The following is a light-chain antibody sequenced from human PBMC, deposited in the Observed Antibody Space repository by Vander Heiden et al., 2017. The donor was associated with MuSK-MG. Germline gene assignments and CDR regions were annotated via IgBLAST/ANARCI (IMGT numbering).Light chain of an antibody. Sequence: IVLTQSPGTLSLSPGERPTLSFRASQSVSSSYLAWYQQKPGQAPRLLIYGASSRATGIPDRFSDSGSGTDFTLTISRLEPEDFAVYYCQQYGSSPRTFGQGTKVEIK. CDR1: QSVSSSY. CDR2: GAS. CDR3: QQYGSSPRT. V-gene: IGKV3-20*01. J-gene: IGKJ1*01.